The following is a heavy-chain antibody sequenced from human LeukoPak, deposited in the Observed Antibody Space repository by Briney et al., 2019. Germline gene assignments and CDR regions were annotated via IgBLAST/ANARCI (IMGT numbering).Heavy chain of an antibody. CDR1: GGTFISYA. D-gene: IGHD3-22*01. V-gene: IGHV1-69*13. CDR2: IIPIFGTA. J-gene: IGHJ3*02. CDR3: ARVSTMIVVVNGAFDI. Sequence: ASVKVSCKASGGTFISYAISWVRQAPGQGLEWMGGIIPIFGTANYAQKFQGRVTITADESTSTAYMELSSLRSEDTAVYYCARVSTMIVVVNGAFDIWGQGTMVTVSS.